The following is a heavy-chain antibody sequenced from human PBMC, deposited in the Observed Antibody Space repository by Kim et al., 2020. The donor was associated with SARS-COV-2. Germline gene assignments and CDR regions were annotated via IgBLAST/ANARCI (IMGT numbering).Heavy chain of an antibody. V-gene: IGHV3-23*01. J-gene: IGHJ4*02. CDR3: AKDRVVRGVMGAFAS. CDR1: GFTFSSYA. D-gene: IGHD3-10*01. Sequence: GGSLRLSFAASGFTFSSYAMSWVRQAPGKGLEWVSTISGSGGDTYYADSVKGRFTISRDNSKNTIYLQMNSLGAQDTAVYYCAKDRVVRGVMGAFASWGQGTLVTVSS. CDR2: ISGSGGDT.